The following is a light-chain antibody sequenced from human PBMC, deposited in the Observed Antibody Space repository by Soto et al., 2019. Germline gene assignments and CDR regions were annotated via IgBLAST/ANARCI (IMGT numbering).Light chain of an antibody. V-gene: IGKV4-1*01. J-gene: IGKJ4*01. CDR1: QSVLYSSNNKNH. Sequence: DLVMTQSPDSLAVSPGERATIDCKSSQSVLYSSNNKNHLAWYQQKPGQPPKLVIYWASTRESGVPDRFSGSGSGTDFTLTISSLQAEDVAVYYCQQYFSTPLTFGGGTKVDIK. CDR3: QQYFSTPLT. CDR2: WAS.